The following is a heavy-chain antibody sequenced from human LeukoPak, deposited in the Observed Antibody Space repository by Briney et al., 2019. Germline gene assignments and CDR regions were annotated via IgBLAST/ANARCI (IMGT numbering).Heavy chain of an antibody. D-gene: IGHD6-19*01. CDR2: ISYDGSNK. J-gene: IGHJ2*01. CDR3: VREGSSSAWNNWYFDL. CDR1: GFTFNDYG. V-gene: IGHV3-30*03. Sequence: GGSLRLSCAASGFTFNDYGMHWVRQAPGKGLEWVAVISYDGSNKYYTDSVKGRFTISRDNAKNSLYLQMNSLGAGDTAVYYCVREGSSSAWNNWYFDLWGRGTLVTVSS.